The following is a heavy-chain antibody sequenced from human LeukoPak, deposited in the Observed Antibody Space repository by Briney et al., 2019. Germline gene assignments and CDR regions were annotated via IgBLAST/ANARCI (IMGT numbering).Heavy chain of an antibody. CDR2: IHYSGDI. Sequence: SETLSLTCAVYGVSVSSNNWWTWVRQPPGKGLEWIGEIHYSGDIKYTPPLKTRISLSMDTSRNRLSLTLNSVTVADTAVYYCATRDETRTRMFPPDSWGQGTRVTVSS. CDR3: ATRDETRTRMFPPDS. D-gene: IGHD1-1*01. J-gene: IGHJ4*02. V-gene: IGHV4-4*02. CDR1: GVSVSSNNW.